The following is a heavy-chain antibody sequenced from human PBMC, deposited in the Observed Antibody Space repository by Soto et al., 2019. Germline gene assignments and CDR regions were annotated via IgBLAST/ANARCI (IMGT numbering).Heavy chain of an antibody. D-gene: IGHD1-1*01. CDR2: INTYNCNI. J-gene: IGHJ4*02. CDR1: GYMFASYG. Sequence: QVQLVQSGAEVKKPGASVKVSCKVSGYMFASYGISWARQAPGQGLEWMGWINTYNCNINYAQKFQVRVTMTTATSTSTAYMEMRGLGSDDTYLCYCARERGAYKYFDYWGQGTLVTVS. V-gene: IGHV1-18*01. CDR3: ARERGAYKYFDY.